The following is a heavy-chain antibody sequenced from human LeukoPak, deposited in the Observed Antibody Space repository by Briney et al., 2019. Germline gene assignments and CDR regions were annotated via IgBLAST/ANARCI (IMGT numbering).Heavy chain of an antibody. CDR2: IYYSGST. CDR3: ASLLGYSYAYDAFDI. J-gene: IGHJ3*02. D-gene: IGHD5-18*01. Sequence: SDTLSLTCTFSRDSISSYYWSWIRQPPGKALEWIGYIYYSGSTNYNPSLKSRVTISLDTSKNQFSLKLRSVTAADTAVYYCASLLGYSYAYDAFDIWGQGTMVTVSS. CDR1: RDSISSYY. V-gene: IGHV4-59*07.